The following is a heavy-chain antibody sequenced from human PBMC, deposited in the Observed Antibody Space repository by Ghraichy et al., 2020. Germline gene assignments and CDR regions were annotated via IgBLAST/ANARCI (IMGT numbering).Heavy chain of an antibody. CDR1: GYTFTSYD. J-gene: IGHJ4*02. V-gene: IGHV1-8*01. CDR2: MNPNSGNT. CDR3: ARGRDFKWELLRQEMGY. D-gene: IGHD1-26*01. Sequence: ASVKVSCKASGYTFTSYDINWVRQATGQGLEWMGWMNPNSGNTGYAQKFQGRVTMTRNTSISTAYMELSSLRSEDTAVYYCARGRDFKWELLRQEMGYWGQGTLVTVSS.